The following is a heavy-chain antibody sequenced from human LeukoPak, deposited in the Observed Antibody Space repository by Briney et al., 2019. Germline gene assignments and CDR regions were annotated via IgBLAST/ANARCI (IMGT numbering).Heavy chain of an antibody. V-gene: IGHV1-24*01. CDR1: GYTLTKLS. CDR3: ATDVYCSSTSCMDV. D-gene: IGHD2-2*01. CDR2: FDPEDGET. J-gene: IGHJ6*04. Sequence: GASVKVSCKVSGYTLTKLSMHWVRQAPGKGLEWMGGFDPEDGETIYAQKFQGRVTMTEDTSTDTAYMELSSLRSEDTAVYYCATDVYCSSTSCMDVWGKGTTVTVSS.